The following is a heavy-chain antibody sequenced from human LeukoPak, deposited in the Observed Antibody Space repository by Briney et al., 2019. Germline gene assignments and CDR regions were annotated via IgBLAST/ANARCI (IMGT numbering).Heavy chain of an antibody. D-gene: IGHD6-19*01. CDR2: INHSGST. Sequence: SETLSLTCAVYGGSFSGYYWSWIRQPPGKGLEWIGEINHSGSTNYNPSLKSRVTISVDTSKNQFSLKLSSVTAADTAVYYCARSSLAGENAFDIWGQGTMVTVSS. CDR3: ARSSLAGENAFDI. J-gene: IGHJ3*02. CDR1: GGSFSGYY. V-gene: IGHV4-34*01.